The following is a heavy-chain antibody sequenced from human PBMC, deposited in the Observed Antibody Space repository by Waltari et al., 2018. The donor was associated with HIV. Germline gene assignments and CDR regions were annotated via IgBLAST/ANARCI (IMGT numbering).Heavy chain of an antibody. V-gene: IGHV4-39*02. D-gene: IGHD4-17*01. Sequence: QLHLQESGPGLVKPSETLSLPCTVPGGPVSSSISYWGWIRQPPGQGLEWIGYVDHRGGTKYNPSLQSRVAIFVDTSKNHFSLKLNSVTAADTAVFFCARGTYGDALDMWGQGTMVIVSS. CDR3: ARGTYGDALDM. J-gene: IGHJ3*02. CDR2: VDHRGGT. CDR1: GGPVSSSISY.